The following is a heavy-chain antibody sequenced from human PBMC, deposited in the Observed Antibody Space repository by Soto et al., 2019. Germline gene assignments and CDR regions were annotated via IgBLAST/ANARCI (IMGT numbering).Heavy chain of an antibody. D-gene: IGHD6-19*01. CDR2: ISYDGSNK. V-gene: IGHV3-30*03. J-gene: IGHJ5*02. CDR3: ARDFISGCHGAPFDP. CDR1: GVTFISYG. Sequence: QPQLVESGGGVVQPGRSLRLSCAASGVTFISYGMHWVRQAPGKGLEWVAVISYDGSNKYHADSVKGCFTISRDNYKNTLYLQINSLKVEDTAVSYCARDFISGCHGAPFDPWGQGTLVTVSS.